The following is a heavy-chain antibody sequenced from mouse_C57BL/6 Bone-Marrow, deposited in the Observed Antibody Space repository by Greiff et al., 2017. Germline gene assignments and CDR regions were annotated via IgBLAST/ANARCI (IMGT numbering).Heavy chain of an antibody. D-gene: IGHD2-3*01. V-gene: IGHV1-82*01. J-gene: IGHJ2*01. CDR1: GYAFSSSW. CDR3: ARWLLYYFDY. CDR2: IYPGDGDT. Sequence: QVQLQQSGPELVKPGASVKISCKASGYAFSSSWMNWVKQRPGKGLEWIGRIYPGDGDTNYNGKFKGKATLTADKSSSTAYMQLSSLTSEDSAVYFCARWLLYYFDYWVQGTTLTVSS.